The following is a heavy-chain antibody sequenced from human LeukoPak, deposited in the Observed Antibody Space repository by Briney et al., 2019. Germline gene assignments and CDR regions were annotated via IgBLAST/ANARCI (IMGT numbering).Heavy chain of an antibody. CDR1: GGCISSGSYY. V-gene: IGHV4-61*02. J-gene: IGHJ3*02. CDR2: IYTSGST. CDR3: ARDRPYSPANWGSSDAFDI. D-gene: IGHD7-27*01. Sequence: SQTLSLTCTVSGGCISSGSYYWSWIRQPAGKGLERIGRIYTSGSTNYNPSLKSRVTISVDTSKNQFSLKLSSVTAADTAVYYCARDRPYSPANWGSSDAFDIWGQGTMVTVSS.